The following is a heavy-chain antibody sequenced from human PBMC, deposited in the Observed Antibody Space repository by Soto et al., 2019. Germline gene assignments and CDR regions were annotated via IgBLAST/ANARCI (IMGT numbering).Heavy chain of an antibody. V-gene: IGHV4-39*01. J-gene: IGHJ6*02. CDR3: RSSSRYSTDV. CDR2: IYGTGNT. D-gene: IGHD6-13*01. Sequence: QLQLQESGPGLVKPSETLSLSCTVSGGSITSSFYWDWIRQPPGKGLEWIGSIYGTGNTYYNPSLKGRVTISADTSKNQFSLNLISVTAADTAVYYCRSSSRYSTDVWGQGATVTVSS. CDR1: GGSITSSFY.